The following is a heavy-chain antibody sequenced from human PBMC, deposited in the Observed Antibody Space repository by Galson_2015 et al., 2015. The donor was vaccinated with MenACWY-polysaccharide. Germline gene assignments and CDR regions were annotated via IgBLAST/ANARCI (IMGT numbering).Heavy chain of an antibody. Sequence: SLRLSCAASGLTFDNYAMHWDRLAPGKGLEWVAGISWNSLNIDYADSVKGRFTISRDNAKNSLYLQMNSLRVEDTALYYCTKNTRYFDWFDAFGIWGQGTMVTVSS. CDR1: GLTFDNYA. D-gene: IGHD3-9*01. J-gene: IGHJ3*02. CDR2: ISWNSLNI. V-gene: IGHV3-9*01. CDR3: TKNTRYFDWFDAFGI.